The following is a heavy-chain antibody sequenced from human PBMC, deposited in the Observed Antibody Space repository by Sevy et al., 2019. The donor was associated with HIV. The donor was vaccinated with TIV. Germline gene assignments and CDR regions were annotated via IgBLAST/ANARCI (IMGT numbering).Heavy chain of an antibody. D-gene: IGHD2-8*01. CDR1: GFTFSKYS. CDR2: LSFGCGEI. Sequence: GGSLRRSCAASGFTFSKYSMSWVRQPPGKGLEWVSTLSFGCGEINYAYSVKDRFTISSDNSKSSVYLQMNNLRPEDTAVYYCAREGCTKPHNYRGQGTLVTVSS. CDR3: AREGCTKPHNY. J-gene: IGHJ4*02. V-gene: IGHV3-23*01.